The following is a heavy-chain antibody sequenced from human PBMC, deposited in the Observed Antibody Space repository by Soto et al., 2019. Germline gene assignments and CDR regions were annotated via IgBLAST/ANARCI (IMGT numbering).Heavy chain of an antibody. V-gene: IGHV1-69*13. D-gene: IGHD2-2*01. CDR1: GGTFSSYA. J-gene: IGHJ6*02. CDR3: AKLGYCISTSCPYYYDGMDV. Sequence: ASVKVSCKASGGTFSSYAITWVRQAPGQGLEWMGGIIPIFGTANYAQKFQGRVTITADESTSTAYMELSSLRSEDTAVYYCAKLGYCISTSCPYYYDGMDVCGQGTTVTVSS. CDR2: IIPIFGTA.